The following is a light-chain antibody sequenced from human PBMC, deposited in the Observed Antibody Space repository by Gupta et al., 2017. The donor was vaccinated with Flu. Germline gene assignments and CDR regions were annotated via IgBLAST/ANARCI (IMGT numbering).Light chain of an antibody. V-gene: IGLV1-51*02. Sequence: KVTISCAGSAANIGGNFVSWYQQVPGTAPKLLIFDDYKRPSRIPDRFSASKSYTSATLAITGVQTGDEADYYCATWDTNLGAVFGGGTKVTVL. CDR3: ATWDTNLGAV. CDR2: DDY. J-gene: IGLJ3*02. CDR1: AANIGGNF.